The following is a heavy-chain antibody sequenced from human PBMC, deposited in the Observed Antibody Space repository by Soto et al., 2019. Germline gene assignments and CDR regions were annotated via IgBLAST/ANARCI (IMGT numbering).Heavy chain of an antibody. J-gene: IGHJ4*02. CDR2: IYYSGST. Sequence: QVQLQESGPGLVKPSETLSLTCTVSGGSISSYYWSWIRQPPGKGLEWIGYIYYSGSTNYNPSLKSRDTITIDTSKNQFSLKLSSVTAADTAVYYCARRYGPGFDYWGQGTLVTVSS. CDR1: GGSISSYY. D-gene: IGHD4-17*01. CDR3: ARRYGPGFDY. V-gene: IGHV4-59*08.